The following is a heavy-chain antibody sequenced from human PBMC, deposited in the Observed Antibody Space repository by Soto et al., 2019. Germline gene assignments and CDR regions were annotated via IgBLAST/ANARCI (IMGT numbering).Heavy chain of an antibody. V-gene: IGHV3-23*01. CDR1: GFTFSSYS. J-gene: IGHJ4*02. Sequence: GGSLTLSCAASGFTFSSYSISWVRQAPGKGLEWVSAISGSGGSTYYADSVKGRFTIYRDNSKNTLYLKMNSLRAEDTAVYYCAKGSVLLWFGETVSPYYFDYWGQGTLVTVSS. CDR3: AKGSVLLWFGETVSPYYFDY. D-gene: IGHD3-10*01. CDR2: ISGSGGST.